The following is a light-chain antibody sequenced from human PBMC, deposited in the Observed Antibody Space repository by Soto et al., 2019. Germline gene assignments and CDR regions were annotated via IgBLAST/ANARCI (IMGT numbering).Light chain of an antibody. CDR2: LGS. Sequence: DIVMTQSPLSLPVTPGEPASISCRSSQSLLHSNGYNYLDWYLQKPGQSPQLLIYLGSNRASGVPDRFSGSGSGTDFTLKSSRVEAEDVGVYYCMQALQTQLTFGGGTKVEIK. J-gene: IGKJ4*01. CDR3: MQALQTQLT. CDR1: QSLLHSNGYNY. V-gene: IGKV2-28*01.